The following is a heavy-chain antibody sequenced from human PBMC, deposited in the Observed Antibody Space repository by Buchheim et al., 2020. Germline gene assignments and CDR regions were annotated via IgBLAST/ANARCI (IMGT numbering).Heavy chain of an antibody. J-gene: IGHJ6*02. CDR3: STETTVTTNSHYYYYGMDV. CDR2: INSDGSSP. D-gene: IGHD4-17*01. V-gene: IGHV3-74*01. Sequence: EVQLVESGGGLVQPGGSLRLSCAASGFTFSSYWMHWVRQAPGKGLVWVSRINSDGSSPSYADSVQGRFTISGDNAKNTLYLQMNSLRAEDTAVYYCSTETTVTTNSHYYYYGMDVWGQGTT. CDR1: GFTFSSYW.